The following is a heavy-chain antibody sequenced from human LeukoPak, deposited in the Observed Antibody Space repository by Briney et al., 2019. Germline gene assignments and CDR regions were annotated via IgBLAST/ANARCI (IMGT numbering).Heavy chain of an antibody. J-gene: IGHJ4*02. CDR2: IIPIFGTA. CDR1: GGTFSSYA. CDR3: ARRFPNYYYDSSGYYLDY. Sequence: AASVKVSCKASGGTFSSYAISWVRQAPGQGLEWMGGIIPIFGTANYAQKFQGRVTITRDTSASTAYMELSSLRSEDTAVYYCARRFPNYYYDSSGYYLDYWGQGTLVTVSS. D-gene: IGHD3-22*01. V-gene: IGHV1-69*05.